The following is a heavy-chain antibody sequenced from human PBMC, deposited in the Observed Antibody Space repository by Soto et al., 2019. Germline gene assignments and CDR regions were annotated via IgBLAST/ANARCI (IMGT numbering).Heavy chain of an antibody. CDR2: ISGSGGST. CDR3: AKDVALGCGSCFDR. V-gene: IGHV3-23*01. CDR1: GFTFSNYA. Sequence: EVQLLESGGGLVQPGGSLRLSCAASGFTFSNYAMSWVRQAPGKGLEWVSAISGSGGSTYYADSVKGRFTISRDNFKNPLYRQMNTERAADTSVYYCAKDVALGCGSCFDRWGQGTLVTVSS. D-gene: IGHD2-15*01. J-gene: IGHJ5*02.